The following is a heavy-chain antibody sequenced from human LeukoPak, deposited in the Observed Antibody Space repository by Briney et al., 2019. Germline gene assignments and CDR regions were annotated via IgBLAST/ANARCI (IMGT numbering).Heavy chain of an antibody. CDR3: ARMSGIAVAAIWISYFDY. J-gene: IGHJ4*02. Sequence: PGGSLRLSCAASGFTFSSYAMSWVRQAPGKGLEWVSAISGSGGSTYYADSVKGRFTISRDNSKNTLYLQMNSLRAEDTAVYYCARMSGIAVAAIWISYFDYWGQGTLVTVSS. CDR2: ISGSGGST. D-gene: IGHD6-19*01. V-gene: IGHV3-23*01. CDR1: GFTFSSYA.